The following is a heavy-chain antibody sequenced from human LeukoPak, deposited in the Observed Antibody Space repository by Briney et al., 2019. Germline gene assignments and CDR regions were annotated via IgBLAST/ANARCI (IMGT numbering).Heavy chain of an antibody. Sequence: PWGSLRLSCAASGFTFSTYAMNWVRQAPGKGLEWVSVISGSGGGTYYADSVKGRFTISRDDSKNMLFLQMNSLRAEDTALYYCAKSPYSGAARGAFDIWGQGTMVTVSS. V-gene: IGHV3-23*01. CDR1: GFTFSTYA. CDR2: ISGSGGGT. J-gene: IGHJ3*02. D-gene: IGHD6-6*01. CDR3: AKSPYSGAARGAFDI.